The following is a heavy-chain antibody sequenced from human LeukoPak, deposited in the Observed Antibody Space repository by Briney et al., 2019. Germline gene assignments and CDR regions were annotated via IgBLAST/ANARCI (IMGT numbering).Heavy chain of an antibody. CDR1: GYTFTSYG. V-gene: IGHV1-18*01. Sequence: ASVKVSCKASGYTFTSYGISWVRQAPGQGLEWMGWISAYNGNTNYAQKLQGRVTMTTDTSTSTAYMELRSLRSDDTAVYYCARDLITMIVVGHYYFDYWGQGTLVTVSS. CDR2: ISAYNGNT. D-gene: IGHD3-22*01. CDR3: ARDLITMIVVGHYYFDY. J-gene: IGHJ4*02.